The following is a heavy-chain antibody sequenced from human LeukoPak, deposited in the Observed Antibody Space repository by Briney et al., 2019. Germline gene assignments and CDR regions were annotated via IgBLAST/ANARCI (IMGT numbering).Heavy chain of an antibody. CDR1: GFTFSNYW. V-gene: IGHV3-7*01. Sequence: GGSLRLSCAASGFTFSNYWMSWVRQAPGKGLEWVANIKEDGSTKYYVDSVKGRFTISRANAKRSLYLQMNSLRPEDTAVYYCARDGHSSGSFDYWGQGTLVTVSS. J-gene: IGHJ4*02. D-gene: IGHD3-10*01. CDR2: IKEDGSTK. CDR3: ARDGHSSGSFDY.